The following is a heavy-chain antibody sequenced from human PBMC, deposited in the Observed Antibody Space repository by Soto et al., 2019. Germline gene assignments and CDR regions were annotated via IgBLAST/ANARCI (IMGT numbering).Heavy chain of an antibody. D-gene: IGHD3-3*01. V-gene: IGHV4-39*07. J-gene: IGHJ6*03. CDR2: FCFSVST. CDR3: ARDRYYDFWSGSRLDYYYMDV. CDR1: GDSISSSSYF. Sequence: SETLYLTCTVSGDSISSSSYFWAWIRQPPGKGLEWIGSFCFSVSTYYNPSLKSRVAISIDTSKNQFSLRLSSVTAADTAVYYCARDRYYDFWSGSRLDYYYMDVWGKGTTVTVSS.